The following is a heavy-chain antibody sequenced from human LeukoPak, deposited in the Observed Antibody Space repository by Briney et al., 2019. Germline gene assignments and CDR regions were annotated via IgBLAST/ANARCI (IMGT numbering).Heavy chain of an antibody. CDR1: GGTFSSYA. J-gene: IGHJ5*02. CDR3: ARDYYDSSGYYT. Sequence: ASVKVSCKASGGTFSSYAISWVRQAPGQGLEWMGRIIPILGIANYAQKFQGRVTITADKSTSTAYMELSSLRSEDTAVYYCARDYYDSSGYYTWGQGTLVTVYS. D-gene: IGHD3-22*01. V-gene: IGHV1-69*04. CDR2: IIPILGIA.